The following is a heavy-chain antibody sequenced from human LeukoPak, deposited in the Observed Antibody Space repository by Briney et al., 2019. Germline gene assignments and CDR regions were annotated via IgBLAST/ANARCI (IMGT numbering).Heavy chain of an antibody. D-gene: IGHD6-13*01. CDR2: IYTSGST. Sequence: SQTLSLTCTVSGGSISSYYWSWIRQPPGKGLEWIGYIYTSGSTNYNPSPKSRVTISVDTSKNQFSLKLSSVTAADTAVYYCASGVYSSSWYYFDYWGQGTLVTVSS. CDR3: ASGVYSSSWYYFDY. V-gene: IGHV4-4*09. J-gene: IGHJ4*02. CDR1: GGSISSYY.